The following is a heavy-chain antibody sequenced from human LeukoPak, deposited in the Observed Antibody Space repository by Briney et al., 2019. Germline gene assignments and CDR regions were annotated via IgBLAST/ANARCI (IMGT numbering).Heavy chain of an antibody. CDR3: ARGGSGYFDY. Sequence: GGPLRLSCAASGFTFSSYGMYWVRRAPGKGLEWLAFIWYDGSNKYYADSVKGRFTISRDNSKNTLYLQMNSLRAEDTAVYYCARGGSGYFDYWGQGTLVTVSS. CDR2: IWYDGSNK. V-gene: IGHV3-33*07. CDR1: GFTFSSYG. J-gene: IGHJ4*02. D-gene: IGHD1-26*01.